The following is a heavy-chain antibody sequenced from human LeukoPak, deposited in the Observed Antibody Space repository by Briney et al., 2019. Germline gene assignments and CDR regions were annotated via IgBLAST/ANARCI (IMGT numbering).Heavy chain of an antibody. V-gene: IGHV3-66*01. CDR3: ARDSVGTTTSQYGMDV. Sequence: GGSLRLSCVASGFTFISYSMSWVRQAPGKGLEWVSIINSGGTTYYADSVKGRFTISRDNSKNTLYLQMNSLRAEDTAVYYCARDSVGTTTSQYGMDVWGQGTTVTVSS. J-gene: IGHJ6*02. CDR2: INSGGTT. D-gene: IGHD2-21*02. CDR1: GFTFISYS.